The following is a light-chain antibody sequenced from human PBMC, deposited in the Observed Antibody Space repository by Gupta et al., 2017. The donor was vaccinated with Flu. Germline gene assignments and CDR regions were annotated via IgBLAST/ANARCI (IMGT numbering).Light chain of an antibody. CDR3: SSHTTTSALVL. CDR1: VSDVGAYNY. J-gene: IGLJ2*01. CDR2: GVD. Sequence: QAALTQPASVSGSPGQSITISCTGTVSDVGAYNYVSWYQHHPGKAPRLIIYGVDSRPSGASYRFSGSKSGSTASLTITDLQPDDEATYSCSSHTTTSALVLFGGGTKLTVL. V-gene: IGLV2-14*01.